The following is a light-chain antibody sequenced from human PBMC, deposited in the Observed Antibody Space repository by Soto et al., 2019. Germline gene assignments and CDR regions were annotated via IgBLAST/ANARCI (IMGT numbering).Light chain of an antibody. J-gene: IGKJ2*01. CDR2: KAS. CDR3: QQYKSQSGYT. V-gene: IGKV1-5*03. CDR1: QSISSW. Sequence: DIQMTQSPSTLSASVGDRVTITCRASQSISSWLAWYQQRPGKAPKLLIYKASSLESGVPSRFCDRGYGTEFTLTIRCLQPDDLAMYYCQQYKSQSGYTFGQETKLEI.